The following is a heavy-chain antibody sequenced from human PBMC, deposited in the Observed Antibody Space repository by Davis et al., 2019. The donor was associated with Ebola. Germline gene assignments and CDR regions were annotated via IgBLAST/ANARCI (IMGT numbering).Heavy chain of an antibody. D-gene: IGHD1-1*01. J-gene: IGHJ5*02. CDR3: ARDDWNQNWFDP. Sequence: SVKVSCKASGGTFSSYAISWVRQAPGQGLEWMGGIIPIFGTANYAQKFQGRVTITADKSTSTAYMELSSLRSEDTAVYYCARDDWNQNWFDPWGQGTLVIVSS. CDR1: GGTFSSYA. CDR2: IIPIFGTA. V-gene: IGHV1-69*06.